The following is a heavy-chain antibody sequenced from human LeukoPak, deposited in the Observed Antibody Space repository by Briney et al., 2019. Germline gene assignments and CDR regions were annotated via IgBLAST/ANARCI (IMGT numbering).Heavy chain of an antibody. CDR1: GGSFSGYY. D-gene: IGHD1-1*01. V-gene: IGHV4-34*01. CDR2: INHSGST. Sequence: PSETLSLTCAVYGGSFSGYYWSWIRQPPGKGLEWIGEINHSGSTNYNPSLKSRVTISVDTSKNQFSLKLSSLTAADTAVYYCASPTGTFDYWGQGTLVTVSS. CDR3: ASPTGTFDY. J-gene: IGHJ4*02.